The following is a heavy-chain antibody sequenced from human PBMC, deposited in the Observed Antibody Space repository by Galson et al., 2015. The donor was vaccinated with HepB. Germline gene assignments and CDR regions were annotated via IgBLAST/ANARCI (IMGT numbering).Heavy chain of an antibody. D-gene: IGHD6-13*01. CDR3: ARDVAAGGEYYFDY. CDR2: IYSGGST. CDR1: GFTVSSNY. V-gene: IGHV3-53*05. J-gene: IGHJ4*02. Sequence: SLRLSCAASGFTVSSNYMSWVRQAPGKGLEWVSVIYSGGSTYYADSVKGRFTISRDNSKNTLYLQMNSLRAEDTAVYYCARDVAAGGEYYFDYWGQGTLVTVSS.